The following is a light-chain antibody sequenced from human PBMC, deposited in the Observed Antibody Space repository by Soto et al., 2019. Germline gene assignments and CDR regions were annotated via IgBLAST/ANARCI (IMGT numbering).Light chain of an antibody. V-gene: IGKV3D-20*01. CDR2: DAS. Sequence: EIVLTQSPATLSLSPGERATLSCGASQSVSGSYLAWYQQKPGLAPRLLIYDASSRATGIPDRFSGSGSGTDFTITISRLEPEDFALYYCPQYGGSPYTFGQGTKLEIK. CDR3: PQYGGSPYT. J-gene: IGKJ2*01. CDR1: QSVSGSY.